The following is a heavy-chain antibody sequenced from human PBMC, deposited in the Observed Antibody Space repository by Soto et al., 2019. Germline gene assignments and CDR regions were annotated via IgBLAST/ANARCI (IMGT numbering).Heavy chain of an antibody. J-gene: IGHJ6*02. D-gene: IGHD5-12*01. CDR2: INSDGSST. Sequence: RRLSCAASGFTFSSYWMHWVRQAPGKGLVWVSRINSDGSSTRYADSVKGRFTISRDNAKSTLYLQMNSLRAEDTAVYYCARLYGGYQGGMDVWGQGPTVTVSS. V-gene: IGHV3-74*01. CDR1: GFTFSSYW. CDR3: ARLYGGYQGGMDV.